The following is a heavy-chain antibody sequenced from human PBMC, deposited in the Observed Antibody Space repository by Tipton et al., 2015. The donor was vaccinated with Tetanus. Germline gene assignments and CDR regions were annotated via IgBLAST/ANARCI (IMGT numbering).Heavy chain of an antibody. Sequence: TLSLTCAVYGGSFSGSYWSWIRQPPGKGLEWIGSVYNSGGTYYNPSLESRVTISVDTSKNQFSLKLTSVTAADTAVYYCARANYDFPKKGPFDSWGQGARVIVSS. CDR2: VYNSGGT. D-gene: IGHD3-3*01. V-gene: IGHV4-34*01. J-gene: IGHJ4*02. CDR3: ARANYDFPKKGPFDS. CDR1: GGSFSGSY.